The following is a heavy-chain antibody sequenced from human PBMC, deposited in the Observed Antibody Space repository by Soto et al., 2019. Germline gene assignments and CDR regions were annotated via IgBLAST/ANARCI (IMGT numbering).Heavy chain of an antibody. CDR1: GGSISSYY. CDR3: ARGYYDILTGWAFDP. J-gene: IGHJ5*02. Sequence: SETLSLTCTVSGGSISSYYWSWIRQPPGKGLEWIGYIYYSGSTNYNPSLKSRVTISVDTSKNQFSLKLSSVTAADTAVYYCARGYYDILTGWAFDPWGQGTLVTVSS. CDR2: IYYSGST. D-gene: IGHD3-9*01. V-gene: IGHV4-59*01.